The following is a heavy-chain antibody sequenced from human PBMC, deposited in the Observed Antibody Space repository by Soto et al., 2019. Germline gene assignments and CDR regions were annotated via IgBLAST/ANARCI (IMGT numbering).Heavy chain of an antibody. D-gene: IGHD3-10*01. V-gene: IGHV4-4*02. CDR2: IYHSGST. CDR1: GGSISSNNW. J-gene: IGHJ6*02. Sequence: SETLSLTCAVSGGSISSNNWWSWVRQPPGKGLEWIGEIYHSGSTNYNPSLKSRVTISVDKSKNQFSLKLSSVTAADTAVYYCARSPYYDYYYYYGMDVWGQGTTVTDSS. CDR3: ARSPYYDYYYYYGMDV.